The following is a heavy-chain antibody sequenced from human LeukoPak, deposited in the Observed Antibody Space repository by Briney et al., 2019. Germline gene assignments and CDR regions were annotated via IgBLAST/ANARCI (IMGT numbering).Heavy chain of an antibody. J-gene: IGHJ4*02. D-gene: IGHD3-22*01. CDR2: IHYSGST. CDR3: TRRLDYLTYESSGYYGYYFYN. Sequence: PSETLSLTCTVDGGSIRSSSHYWGWIRQPPGRGRERIGIIHYSGSTYYNPSLETRVTISADTSKYQFYLKLSSVTAADRAVYFCTRRLDYLTYESSGYYGYYFYNCGRGALVTASS. V-gene: IGHV4-39*01. CDR1: GGSIRSSSHY.